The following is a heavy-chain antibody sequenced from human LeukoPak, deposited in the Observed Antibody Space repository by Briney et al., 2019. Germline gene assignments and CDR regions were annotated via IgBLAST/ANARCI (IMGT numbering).Heavy chain of an antibody. V-gene: IGHV4-34*01. J-gene: IGHJ4*02. CDR3: ARAGSSWYREAFDY. CDR1: GGSFSGYY. CDR2: INHSGST. Sequence: PSETLSLTCAVYGGSFSGYYWSWIRQPPGKGLEWIGEINHSGSTNYNPSLKSRVTILVDTSKNQFSLKLSSVTAADTAVYYCARAGSSWYREAFDYWGQGTLVTVSS. D-gene: IGHD6-13*01.